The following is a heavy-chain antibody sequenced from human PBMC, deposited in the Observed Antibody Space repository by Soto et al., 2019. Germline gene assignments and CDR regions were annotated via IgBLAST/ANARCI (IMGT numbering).Heavy chain of an antibody. Sequence: ASVKVSCKASGGTFSSYAISWVRQAPGQGLEWMGGIIPIFGTANYAQKFQGRVTITADESTSTAYMELSSLRSEDTAVYYCATDYDSSGYYLTGFDYWGQGTLVTVSS. V-gene: IGHV1-69*13. D-gene: IGHD3-22*01. CDR2: IIPIFGTA. CDR1: GGTFSSYA. CDR3: ATDYDSSGYYLTGFDY. J-gene: IGHJ4*02.